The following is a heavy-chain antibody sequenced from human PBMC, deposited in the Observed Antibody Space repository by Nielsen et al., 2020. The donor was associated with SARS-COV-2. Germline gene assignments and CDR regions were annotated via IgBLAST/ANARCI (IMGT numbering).Heavy chain of an antibody. D-gene: IGHD3-10*01. CDR2: IYYSGST. V-gene: IGHV4-31*03. CDR1: GGSISSGGYY. Sequence: TLSLTCTVSGGSISSGGYYWSWIRQHPGKGLEWIGYIYYSGSTYYNPSLKSRVTISVDTSKNQFSLKLSSVTAADTAVYYCARVVPGKSPARSPGKFDPWGQGTLVTVSS. CDR3: ARVVPGKSPARSPGKFDP. J-gene: IGHJ5*02.